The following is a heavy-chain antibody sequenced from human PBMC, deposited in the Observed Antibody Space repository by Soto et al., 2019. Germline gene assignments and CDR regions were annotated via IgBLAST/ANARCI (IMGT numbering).Heavy chain of an antibody. V-gene: IGHV2-5*02. Sequence: QITLTESGPTLVKPTQTLTLTCTFSGFSFRTSAVGVGWIRQPPGKALEFLALIYWDDDKRYRPSLKSKISITKDTSRNQVVLTMTDLDPEDTATYYCAHVYWAASGTRYYFDHWGQGTLVTVSS. J-gene: IGHJ4*02. CDR2: IYWDDDK. D-gene: IGHD6-13*01. CDR3: AHVYWAASGTRYYFDH. CDR1: GFSFRTSAVG.